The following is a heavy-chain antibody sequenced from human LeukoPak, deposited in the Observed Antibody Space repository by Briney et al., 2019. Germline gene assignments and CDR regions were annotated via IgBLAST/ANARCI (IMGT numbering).Heavy chain of an antibody. CDR2: INSDGSST. CDR3: ARGEQWLDGGFDY. Sequence: PGGSLRLSCAASGFTFSSYWMHWVRQAPGKGRVWVSRINSDGSSTSYADSVKGRLTISRDNAKNTLYLQVNSLRAEDTAVYYCARGEQWLDGGFDYWGQGTLVTVSS. V-gene: IGHV3-74*01. CDR1: GFTFSSYW. D-gene: IGHD6-19*01. J-gene: IGHJ4*02.